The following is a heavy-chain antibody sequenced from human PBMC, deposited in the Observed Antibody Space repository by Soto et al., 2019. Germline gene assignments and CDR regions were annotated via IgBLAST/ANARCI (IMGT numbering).Heavy chain of an antibody. J-gene: IGHJ4*01. CDR3: FGVMAATLDY. Sequence: SATLSHTCSVSGGSIKNTNYHWGWIRQPPGKGLEWIGTLYYRGATDYNPSLKTRVTISVDTSKNQLSLNLSSVTAADTAVYYCFGVMAATLDYWGQGTLVTVSS. V-gene: IGHV4-39*01. D-gene: IGHD2-21*02. CDR2: LYYRGAT. CDR1: GGSIKNTNYH.